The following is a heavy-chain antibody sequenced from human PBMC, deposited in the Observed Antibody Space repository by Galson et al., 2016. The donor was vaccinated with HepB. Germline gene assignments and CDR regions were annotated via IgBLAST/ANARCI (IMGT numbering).Heavy chain of an antibody. Sequence: SLRLSCAGSGYPFGGSWMQRVRQAPGKGPVWVAHIDNDGTRTTYADSVKGRFTISRDNARNTLYLQMNSLRADDTAVYYCVRDWFGDHTWGQGTLVTVSA. CDR2: IDNDGTRT. D-gene: IGHD3-10*01. V-gene: IGHV3-74*01. CDR1: GYPFGGSW. J-gene: IGHJ4*02. CDR3: VRDWFGDHT.